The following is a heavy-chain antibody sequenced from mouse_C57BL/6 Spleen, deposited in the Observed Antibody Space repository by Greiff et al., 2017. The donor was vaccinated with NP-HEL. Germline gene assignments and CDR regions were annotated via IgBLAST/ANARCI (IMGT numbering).Heavy chain of an antibody. V-gene: IGHV1-63*01. Sequence: VQLQQSGAELVRPGTSVKMSCKASGYTFTNYWIGWAKQRPGHGLEWIGDIYPGGGYTNYNEKFKGKATLTADKSSSTAYMQLSSLTSEDSAIYYCARGGVLRRRIDAMDYWGQGTSVTVSS. CDR1: GYTFTNYW. CDR3: ARGGVLRRRIDAMDY. J-gene: IGHJ4*01. CDR2: IYPGGGYT. D-gene: IGHD2-12*01.